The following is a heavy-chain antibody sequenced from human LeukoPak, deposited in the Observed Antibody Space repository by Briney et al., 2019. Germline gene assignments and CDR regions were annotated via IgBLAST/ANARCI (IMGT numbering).Heavy chain of an antibody. CDR1: CASIKRNY. CDR3: ARGQWEGGRYNWFDS. V-gene: IGHV4-4*07. D-gene: IGHD1-26*01. Sequence: SLTCSVSCASIKRNYWCWSRQPARAGLEWSWRILASGSTNYNPSFRSRVTLSMDTSKNEFSLTLTSVTAADTGTYYCARGQWEGGRYNWFDSWGQGTLVSVSS. CDR2: ILASGST. J-gene: IGHJ5*01.